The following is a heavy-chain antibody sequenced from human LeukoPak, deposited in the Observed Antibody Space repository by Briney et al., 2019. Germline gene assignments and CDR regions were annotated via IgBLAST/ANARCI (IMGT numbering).Heavy chain of an antibody. V-gene: IGHV1-69*13. Sequence: ASVKVPCKASGGTFSSYAISWVRQAPGQGLEWMGGIIPIFGTANYAQKFQGRVTITADESTSTAYMELSSLRSEDTAVYYCARGDSSGYYYGSEYFQHWGQGTLVTVSS. CDR1: GGTFSSYA. CDR3: ARGDSSGYYYGSEYFQH. D-gene: IGHD3-22*01. J-gene: IGHJ1*01. CDR2: IIPIFGTA.